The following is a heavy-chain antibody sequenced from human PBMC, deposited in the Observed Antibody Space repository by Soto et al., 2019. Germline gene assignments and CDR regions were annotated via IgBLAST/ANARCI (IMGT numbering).Heavy chain of an antibody. J-gene: IGHJ1*01. D-gene: IGHD3-16*01. CDR2: ISDDSSYI. Sequence: GGSLRLSCSASGFSISNFGMFWVRQAPGRGLEWLSSISDDSSYIDYADSLRGRFTVSRDNARNSLYLQIDSLGVEDTAVYYCATPYYFNHWGPGTLVTVSS. V-gene: IGHV3-21*06. CDR3: ATPYYFNH. CDR1: GFSISNFG.